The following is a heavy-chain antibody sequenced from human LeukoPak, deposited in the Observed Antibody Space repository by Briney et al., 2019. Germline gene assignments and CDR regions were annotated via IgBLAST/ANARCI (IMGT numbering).Heavy chain of an antibody. D-gene: IGHD2-2*01. Sequence: SGTLSLTCTVSGGSISSGGYYWSWIRQHPGKGLEWIGYIYYSGSTYYNPSLKSRVTISVDTSKNQFSLKLSSVTAADTAVYYCARGRRLGYCSSTSCYNLHFDYWGQGTLVTVSS. J-gene: IGHJ4*02. V-gene: IGHV4-31*03. CDR1: GGSISSGGYY. CDR2: IYYSGST. CDR3: ARGRRLGYCSSTSCYNLHFDY.